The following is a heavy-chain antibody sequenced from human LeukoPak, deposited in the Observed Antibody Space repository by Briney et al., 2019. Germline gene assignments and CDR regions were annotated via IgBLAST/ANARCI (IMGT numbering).Heavy chain of an antibody. Sequence: GGSLRLSCAASGFTFDDYGMHWVRQPPGKGLEWVSGISWNSGNIGYADSVKGRFTISRDNAKNSLYLQMDILKPEDAAFYYCAKVDGYNSGWYDSWGQGTLVTVSS. CDR3: AKVDGYNSGWYDS. CDR1: GFTFDDYG. CDR2: ISWNSGNI. J-gene: IGHJ5*01. D-gene: IGHD6-19*01. V-gene: IGHV3-9*01.